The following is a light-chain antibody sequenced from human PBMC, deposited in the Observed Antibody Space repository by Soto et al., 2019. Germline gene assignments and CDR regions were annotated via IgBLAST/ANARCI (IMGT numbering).Light chain of an antibody. CDR3: QQRSNWPST. CDR1: QSVSSY. Sequence: EIVLTQSPATLSLSPGERAALSCRASQSVSSYLAWYQQKPGQAPRLLIYEPSNRATGIPARFSGSGSGTDFTLTISSLEPEDFAVYYCQQRSNWPSTFGGGTKVEIK. CDR2: EPS. J-gene: IGKJ4*01. V-gene: IGKV3-11*01.